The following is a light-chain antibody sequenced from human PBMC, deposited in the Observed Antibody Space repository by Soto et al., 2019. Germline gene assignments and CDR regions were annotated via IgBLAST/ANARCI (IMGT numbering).Light chain of an antibody. CDR2: GAS. Sequence: EIVMTQSPATLSVSPGERATLSCRASQSVSSNLAWYQQKPGQAPRLLIYGASTRATGIPARFRGSGSGTEFTLTIYSLQAEDFAVYYCEQYNDWPPGFGGGTKVDIK. J-gene: IGKJ4*01. CDR3: EQYNDWPPG. V-gene: IGKV3-15*01. CDR1: QSVSSN.